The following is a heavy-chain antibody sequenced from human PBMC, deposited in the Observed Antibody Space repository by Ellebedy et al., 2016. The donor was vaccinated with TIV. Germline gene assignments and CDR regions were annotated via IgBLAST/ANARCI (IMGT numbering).Heavy chain of an antibody. CDR2: ISGGGVDA. V-gene: IGHV3-11*03. J-gene: IGHJ4*02. Sequence: GESLKISXAASGFTFTDHYMSWIRQTPGKGLEWVSYISGGGVDAHYADSVAVRFTISRDNAKNSLFLQMNSLTGEDTATYYCATTPDYTSGVRKGIEYWGQGTLVTVSS. D-gene: IGHD2-2*02. CDR3: ATTPDYTSGVRKGIEY. CDR1: GFTFTDHY.